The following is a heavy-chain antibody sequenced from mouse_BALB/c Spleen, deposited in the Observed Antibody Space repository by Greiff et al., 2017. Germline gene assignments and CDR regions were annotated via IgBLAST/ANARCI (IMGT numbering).Heavy chain of an antibody. V-gene: IGHV1-54*01. CDR1: GYAFTNYL. Sequence: VKLMESGAELVRPGTSVKVSCKASGYAFTNYLIEWVKQRPGQGLEWIGVINPGSGGTNYNEKFKGKATLTADKSSSTAYMQLSSLTSDDSAVYFCASGNRFAYWGQGTLVTVSA. J-gene: IGHJ3*01. CDR2: INPGSGGT. CDR3: ASGNRFAY.